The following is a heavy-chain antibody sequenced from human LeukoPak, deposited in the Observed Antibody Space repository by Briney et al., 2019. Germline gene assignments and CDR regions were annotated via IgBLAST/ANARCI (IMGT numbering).Heavy chain of an antibody. D-gene: IGHD2-2*01. V-gene: IGHV1-3*01. CDR2: IDAGNGNT. CDR1: GYTFTSYA. Sequence: ASVKVSCKASGYTFTSYAMHWARQAPGQRLEWMGWIDAGNGNTKYSQKFQGRVTITRDTSASTAYMELSSLRSEDTAVYYCAGGDCSSTSCYGDFDYWGQGTLVTVSS. CDR3: AGGDCSSTSCYGDFDY. J-gene: IGHJ4*02.